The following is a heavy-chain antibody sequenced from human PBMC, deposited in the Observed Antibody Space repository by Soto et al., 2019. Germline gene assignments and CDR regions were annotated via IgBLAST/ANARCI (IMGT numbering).Heavy chain of an antibody. CDR1: GFTFSTYA. D-gene: IGHD2-2*02. Sequence: EVQLLESGGGLVQSGGSLRLSCAASGFTFSTYAMSWVRQAPGKGLEWVSGVGVSGSSTYYADSVKGRFTISRDNSKKTLYLQMNSLRAEDTAIYYCATDCGSTRCYKYWGRGTLVTVSS. J-gene: IGHJ4*02. V-gene: IGHV3-23*01. CDR2: VGVSGSST. CDR3: ATDCGSTRCYKY.